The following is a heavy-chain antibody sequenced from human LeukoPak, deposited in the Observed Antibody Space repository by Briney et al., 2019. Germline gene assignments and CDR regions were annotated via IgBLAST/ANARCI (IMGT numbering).Heavy chain of an antibody. D-gene: IGHD6-13*01. CDR2: ISAYNGNT. CDR1: GYTFTSYG. V-gene: IGHV1-18*03. CDR3: ARDDWQQLVLPPYY. Sequence: ASVKVSCKASGYTFTSYGISWVRQAPGQGLEWMGWISAYNGNTNYAQKLQGRVTMTTDTSTSTAYMELRSLRSDDMAVYYCARDDWQQLVLPPYYWGQGTLVTVSS. J-gene: IGHJ4*02.